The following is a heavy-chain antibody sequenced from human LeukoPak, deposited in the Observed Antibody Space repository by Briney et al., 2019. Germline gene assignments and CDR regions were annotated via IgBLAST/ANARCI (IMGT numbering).Heavy chain of an antibody. J-gene: IGHJ4*02. CDR2: ISSSSSSYI. CDR3: ARAMYYYDSSGYLPPYYFDY. V-gene: IGHV3-21*01. CDR1: GFTFSSYS. Sequence: GGSLRLSCAASGFTFSSYSMNWVRQAPGKGLEWVSSISSSSSSYIYYADSVKGRFTISRDNAKNSLYLQMNSLRAEDTAVYYCARAMYYYDSSGYLPPYYFDYWGQGTLVTVSS. D-gene: IGHD3-22*01.